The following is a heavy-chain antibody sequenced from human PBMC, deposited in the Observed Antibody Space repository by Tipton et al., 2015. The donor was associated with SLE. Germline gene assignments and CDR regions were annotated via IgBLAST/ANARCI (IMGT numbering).Heavy chain of an antibody. CDR1: GGSISSYY. J-gene: IGHJ3*02. V-gene: IGHV4-59*01. D-gene: IGHD3-22*01. Sequence: TLFLTCTVSGGSISSYYWRWIRLPPGKGLGWIGFIYYSGSTNYNPSLKSRVSISVDTSKTQFSLTLSHGTAADTAVYYCARRRDSSVLDAFDIWGQGTMVTVST. CDR2: IYYSGST. CDR3: ARRRDSSVLDAFDI.